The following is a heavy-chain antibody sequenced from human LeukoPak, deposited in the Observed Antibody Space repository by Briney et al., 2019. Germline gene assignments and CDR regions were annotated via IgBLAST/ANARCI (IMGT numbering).Heavy chain of an antibody. CDR2: IYYSGST. Sequence: SETLSLTCTVSGGSISSSSYYWGWIRQPPGKGLEWIGSIYYSGSTYYNPSLESRVTISVDTSKNQFSLKLSSVTAADTAVYYCASGGYYDSSGYRAHDYWGQGTLVTVSS. CDR1: GGSISSSSYY. D-gene: IGHD3-22*01. CDR3: ASGGYYDSSGYRAHDY. J-gene: IGHJ4*02. V-gene: IGHV4-39*07.